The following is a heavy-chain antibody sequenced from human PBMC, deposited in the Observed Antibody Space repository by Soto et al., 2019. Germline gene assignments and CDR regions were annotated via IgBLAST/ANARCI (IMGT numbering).Heavy chain of an antibody. V-gene: IGHV1-18*01. CDR2: ISAYNGNT. Sequence: QVQLVQSGAEVKKPGASVKVSCKASGYTFSSYGISWVRQAPGQGLEWMGWISAYNGNTKYAQKLQGRVTMTTDTSTSKAYMYLRSLRSDDTAVYYCARREVGTTRDFDYWGQGTLVTVSS. CDR1: GYTFSSYG. CDR3: ARREVGTTRDFDY. D-gene: IGHD1-26*01. J-gene: IGHJ4*02.